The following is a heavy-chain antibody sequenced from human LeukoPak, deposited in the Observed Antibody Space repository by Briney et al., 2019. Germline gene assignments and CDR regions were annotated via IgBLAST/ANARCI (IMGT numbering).Heavy chain of an antibody. D-gene: IGHD4-17*01. CDR3: ARTFYSYGDYAY. CDR2: MNPNTGDT. J-gene: IGHJ4*02. Sequence: ASVKVSCKASGYTFTSYGISWVRQATGQGPEWMGWMNPNTGDTGYAQRFQGRVTMTRNTSINTAYMELSSLRSEDTAVYYCARTFYSYGDYAYWGQGTVVTVSS. V-gene: IGHV1-8*02. CDR1: GYTFTSYG.